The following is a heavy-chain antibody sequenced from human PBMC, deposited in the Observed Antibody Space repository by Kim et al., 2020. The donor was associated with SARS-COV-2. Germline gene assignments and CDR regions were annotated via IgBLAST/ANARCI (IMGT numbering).Heavy chain of an antibody. D-gene: IGHD3-22*01. Sequence: SETLSLTCTVSGGSISSGDYYWSWIRQPPGKGLEWIGYIYYSGSTYYNPSLKSRVTISVDTSKNQFSLKLSSVTAADTAVYYCAREAIVVAKGDWFDPWGQGTLVTVSS. CDR2: IYYSGST. CDR3: AREAIVVAKGDWFDP. V-gene: IGHV4-30-4*01. CDR1: GGSISSGDYY. J-gene: IGHJ5*02.